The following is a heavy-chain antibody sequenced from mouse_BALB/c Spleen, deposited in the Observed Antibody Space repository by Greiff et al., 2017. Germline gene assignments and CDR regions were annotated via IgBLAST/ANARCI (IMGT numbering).Heavy chain of an antibody. Sequence: VQLQESGPGLVAPSQSLSITCTVSGFSLTSYGVHWVRQPPGKGLEWLGVIWAGGSTNYNSALMSRLSISKDNSKSQVFLKMNSLQTDDTAMYYCARDRGDGYYYFDYWGQGTTLTVSS. CDR3: ARDRGDGYYYFDY. D-gene: IGHD2-3*01. CDR2: IWAGGST. J-gene: IGHJ2*01. V-gene: IGHV2-9*02. CDR1: GFSLTSYG.